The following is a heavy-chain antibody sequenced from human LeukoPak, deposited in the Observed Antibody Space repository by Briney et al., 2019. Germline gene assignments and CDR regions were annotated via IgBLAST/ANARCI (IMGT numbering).Heavy chain of an antibody. CDR3: AGGLYDSSGYRS. V-gene: IGHV3-30*03. CDR1: GFTFSSYG. CDR2: ISYDGSNK. Sequence: GGSLRLSCAAFGFTFSSYGMHWVRQAPGKGLEWVAVISYDGSNKYYADSVKGRFTISRDNSKNTLYLQMNSLRAEDTAVYYCAGGLYDSSGYRSWGQGTLVTVSS. J-gene: IGHJ4*02. D-gene: IGHD3-22*01.